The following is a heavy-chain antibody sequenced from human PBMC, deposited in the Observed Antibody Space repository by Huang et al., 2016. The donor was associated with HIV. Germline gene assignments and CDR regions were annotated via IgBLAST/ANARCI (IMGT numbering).Heavy chain of an antibody. CDR1: CFTFGGYA. D-gene: IGHD1-26*01. V-gene: IGHV3-49*03. CDR3: TRVVYSGGYYGFFDY. Sequence: EVQLVESGGGLVQPGRSLRLYCTASCFTFGGYAMSWFRKAAGKGLRWVGFMRGKAYGGTTEYAASVKDRFTISRDESKSIAYLQMNSLKTEDTAMYFCTRVVYSGGYYGFFDYWCQGTLVTVSS. J-gene: IGHJ4*02. CDR2: MRGKAYGGTT.